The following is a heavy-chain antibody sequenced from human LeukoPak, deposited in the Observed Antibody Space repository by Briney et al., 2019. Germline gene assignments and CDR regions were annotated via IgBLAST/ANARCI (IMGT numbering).Heavy chain of an antibody. J-gene: IGHJ4*02. V-gene: IGHV3-53*01. D-gene: IGHD6-19*01. Sequence: PGGSLRLSCTSSGFSISYKYMSWVRQAPGKGLEWVSTSYSDGGTYYADSLKGRFTISRDAPKNTLYLQMHSLRAEDTAVYYCARAEDWGAVAGAYFFDYWGQGTLVTVYS. CDR2: SYSDGGT. CDR3: ARAEDWGAVAGAYFFDY. CDR1: GFSISYKY.